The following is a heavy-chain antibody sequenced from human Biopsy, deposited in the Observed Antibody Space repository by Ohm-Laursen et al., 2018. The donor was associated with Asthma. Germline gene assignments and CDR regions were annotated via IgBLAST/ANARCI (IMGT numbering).Heavy chain of an antibody. CDR3: ARTYYDFLTGQVNDAFAM. D-gene: IGHD3-9*01. Sequence: ASVKVSCKASGYTFINYAIHWVRHAPGQRLEWMGWINAGNGNTKYSQTFQGRVTISRDTSASTAYMDLSSLRSEDTAVYYCARTYYDFLTGQVNDAFAMWGQGTMVTVSS. J-gene: IGHJ3*02. CDR2: INAGNGNT. CDR1: GYTFINYA. V-gene: IGHV1-3*01.